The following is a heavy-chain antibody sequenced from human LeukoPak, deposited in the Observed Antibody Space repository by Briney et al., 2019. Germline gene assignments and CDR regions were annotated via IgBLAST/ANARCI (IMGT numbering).Heavy chain of an antibody. CDR1: GYTFTSYA. V-gene: IGHV1-3*01. CDR3: AKDLLSYYYDSSDVQA. D-gene: IGHD3-22*01. Sequence: ASVKVSCKASGYTFTSYAMHWVRQAPGQRLEWMGWINAGNGNTKYSQKFQGRVTITRDTSASTAYMELSSLRSEDTAVYYCAKDLLSYYYDSSDVQAWGQGTLVTVSS. J-gene: IGHJ4*02. CDR2: INAGNGNT.